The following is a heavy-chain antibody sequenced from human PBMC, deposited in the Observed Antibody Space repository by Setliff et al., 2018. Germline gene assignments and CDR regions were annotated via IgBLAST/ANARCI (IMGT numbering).Heavy chain of an antibody. CDR1: GYTFTSYA. Sequence: ASVKVSCKASGYTFTSYAMNWVRQAPGQGLEWMGWINTNTGNPTYAQGFTGRFVFSLDTSVSTAYLQISSLKAEDTAVYYCARDRRCSSTSCWTDDASDIWGQGTMVTVSSGVYYHMDVWGQGTTVTVSS. CDR2: INTNTGNP. J-gene: IGHJ6*03. V-gene: IGHV7-4-1*02. CDR3: ARDRRCSSTSCWTDDASDIWGQGTMVTVSSGVYYHMDV. D-gene: IGHD2-2*01.